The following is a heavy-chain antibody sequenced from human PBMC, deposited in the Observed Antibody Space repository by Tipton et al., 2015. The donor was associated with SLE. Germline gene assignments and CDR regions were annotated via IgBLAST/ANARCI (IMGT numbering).Heavy chain of an antibody. Sequence: GSLRLSCAASGFTFSSYSMNWVRQAPGKGLEWVSSISSSSSYIYYADSVKGRFTISRDNAKNSLYLQMNSLRAEDTAVYYCARHGVEPGRELLLPPYMDVWGKGTTVTVSS. D-gene: IGHD1-26*01. CDR1: GFTFSSYS. J-gene: IGHJ6*03. CDR3: ARHGVEPGRELLLPPYMDV. CDR2: ISSSSSYI. V-gene: IGHV3-21*01.